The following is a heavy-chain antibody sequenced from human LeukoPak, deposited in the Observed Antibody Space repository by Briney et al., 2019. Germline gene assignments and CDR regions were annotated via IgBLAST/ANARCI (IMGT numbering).Heavy chain of an antibody. D-gene: IGHD2-15*01. CDR1: GGSISSGSYY. CDR3: ARRCLEWNTPDDAFDI. J-gene: IGHJ3*02. V-gene: IGHV4-61*02. Sequence: PSQTLSLTCTVSGGSISSGSYYWSWIRQPAGKGLEWIGRTYTSGSTNYNPSLKSRVTISVDTSKNQFSLKLSSVTAADTAVYYCARRCLEWNTPDDAFDIWGQGTMVTVSS. CDR2: TYTSGST.